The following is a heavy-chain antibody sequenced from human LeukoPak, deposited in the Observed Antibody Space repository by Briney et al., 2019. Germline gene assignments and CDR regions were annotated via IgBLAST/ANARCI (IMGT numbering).Heavy chain of an antibody. V-gene: IGHV1-8*01. CDR3: ARAPDWSLNNYYYYYMDV. CDR1: GYTFSSYD. D-gene: IGHD3-9*01. CDR2: MNPKSGNT. J-gene: IGHJ6*03. Sequence: ASVKVSCKASGYTFSSYDINWVRQATGQGLEWMGWMNPKSGNTGYAQKFQGRVTMTRNTSINTAYMELSSLRSEDTAVYYCARAPDWSLNNYYYYYMDVWGKGTTVTVSS.